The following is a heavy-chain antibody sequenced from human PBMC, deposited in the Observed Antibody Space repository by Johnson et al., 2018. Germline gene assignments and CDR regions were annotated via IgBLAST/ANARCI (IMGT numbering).Heavy chain of an antibody. V-gene: IGHV4-59*01. D-gene: IGHD1-26*01. CDR2: IYYSGST. J-gene: IGHJ3*02. CDR1: GGSISSYY. CDR3: ARVLPEGWGANWQAFDI. Sequence: VQLVESGPGLVKPSETLSLTCTVSGGSISSYYWSWIRQPPGKGLEWIGYIYYSGSTNYNPPLKSRVTISVDTAKNQFSLKLSSVTAADPAGYYCARVLPEGWGANWQAFDIWGQGTMVTVSS.